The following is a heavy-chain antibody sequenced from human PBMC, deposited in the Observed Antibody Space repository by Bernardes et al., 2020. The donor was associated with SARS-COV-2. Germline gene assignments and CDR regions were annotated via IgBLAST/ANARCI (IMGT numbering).Heavy chain of an antibody. CDR3: ASVTWSSHDGFDI. J-gene: IGHJ3*02. CDR1: GYTFTDYH. Sequence: ASVKVSCKASGYTFTDYHIHWVRQAPGQGFEWMGWVYPKSGDTSFAQNFQGRVTMTRDTSVSTAYMELSRLRFDDTAVYYCASVTWSSHDGFDIWGQGTVVTVSS. V-gene: IGHV1-2*02. CDR2: VYPKSGDT. D-gene: IGHD6-13*01.